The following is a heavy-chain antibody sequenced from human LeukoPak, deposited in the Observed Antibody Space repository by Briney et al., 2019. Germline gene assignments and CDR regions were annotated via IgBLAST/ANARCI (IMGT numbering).Heavy chain of an antibody. D-gene: IGHD6-19*01. J-gene: IGHJ4*02. CDR1: GYSFTSYW. Sequence: GESLKISCKGSGYSFTSYWISWVRQMPGKGLEWMGRIDPSDSYTSYSPSFQGHVTISADKSISAAYLQLSSLKASDTAMYYCARHEPRISVAAHFDYWGQGTLVTVSS. V-gene: IGHV5-10-1*01. CDR2: IDPSDSYT. CDR3: ARHEPRISVAAHFDY.